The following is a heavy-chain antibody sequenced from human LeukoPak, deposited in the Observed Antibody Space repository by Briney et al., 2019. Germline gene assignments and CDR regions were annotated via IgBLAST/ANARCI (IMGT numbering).Heavy chain of an antibody. D-gene: IGHD3-22*01. V-gene: IGHV3-21*05. CDR2: ISSSGDYI. Sequence: PGGSLRLSCASSGFTFSSYSMTWVRQAPGKGLEWVSYISSSGDYIYFADSVKGRFTISRDNAKNSLYLQMNSLRAEDTAVYYCARRTWDSSGYTTPDYWGQGTLVTVSS. J-gene: IGHJ4*02. CDR1: GFTFSSYS. CDR3: ARRTWDSSGYTTPDY.